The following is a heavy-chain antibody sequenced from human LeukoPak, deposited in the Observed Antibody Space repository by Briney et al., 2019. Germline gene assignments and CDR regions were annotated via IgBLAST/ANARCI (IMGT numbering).Heavy chain of an antibody. CDR2: ISGSGGST. J-gene: IGHJ4*02. CDR3: ARDAYYYDSSALLVY. CDR1: GFTFSSYA. D-gene: IGHD3-22*01. Sequence: GGSLRLSCAASGFTFSSYAMSWVRQAPGKGLEWVSAISGSGGSTYYADSVKGRVTISRDNAKNTLYLQMNSLRAEDTAVYYCARDAYYYDSSALLVYWGQGTLVTVSS. V-gene: IGHV3-23*01.